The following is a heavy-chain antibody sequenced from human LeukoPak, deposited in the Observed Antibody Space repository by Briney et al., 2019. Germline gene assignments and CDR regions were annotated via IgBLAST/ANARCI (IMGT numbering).Heavy chain of an antibody. CDR1: GFTFSSYS. J-gene: IGHJ4*02. D-gene: IGHD3-22*01. V-gene: IGHV3-21*01. CDR2: ISSSSCYI. CDR3: ARDRYDSSGYQY. Sequence: GGSLRLSCAASGFTFSSYSMNWVRQAPGKGLEGVSSISSSSCYIYYADSVKGRFTISRDNAKNSLYLQMNSLRAYDTAVYYCARDRYDSSGYQYWGQGTLVTVSS.